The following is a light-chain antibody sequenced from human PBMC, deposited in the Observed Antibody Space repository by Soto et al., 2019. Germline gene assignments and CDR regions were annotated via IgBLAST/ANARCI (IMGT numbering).Light chain of an antibody. CDR3: AAWDDSLSGWM. Sequence: QPVLTQPPSASETPGQRVTIYCSGSSSNVGANHVYWYQHLPGTAPKLLIYRNVLRPSGVPDRFSASKSGTSASLAISGLLSEDEADYYCAAWDDSLSGWMFGGGTKLTVL. V-gene: IGLV1-47*01. CDR2: RNV. CDR1: SSNVGANH. J-gene: IGLJ3*02.